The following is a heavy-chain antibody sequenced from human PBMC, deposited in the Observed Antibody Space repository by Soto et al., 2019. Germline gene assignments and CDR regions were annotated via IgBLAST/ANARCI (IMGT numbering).Heavy chain of an antibody. Sequence: SEALSLTCAVSVYSISSCYYCGCIRQPPLKGLVLILSIYHSERTYYNPSLKSGVPIPVDPSKNQSPLKLSSVTAADTAVYYCARDYGDYDAYYYYSGMDVGGQGTTVTVSS. CDR3: ARDYGDYDAYYYYSGMDV. J-gene: IGHJ6*02. CDR1: VYSISSCYY. V-gene: IGHV4-38-2*02. D-gene: IGHD4-17*01. CDR2: IYHSERT.